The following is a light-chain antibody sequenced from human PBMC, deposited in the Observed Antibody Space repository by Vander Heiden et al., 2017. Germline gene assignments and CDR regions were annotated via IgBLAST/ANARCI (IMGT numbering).Light chain of an antibody. CDR1: QSISSW. CDR3: QQYNSYPYT. Sequence: DIQMTQSPSTLSASVGDRVSITCRASQSISSWLAWYQQKPGKAPKLLIYKASSLESGVPSRFSGSGSGTEFTLTISSLQPDDFATYYCQQYNSYPYTFGQGTKLEIK. CDR2: KAS. V-gene: IGKV1-5*03. J-gene: IGKJ2*01.